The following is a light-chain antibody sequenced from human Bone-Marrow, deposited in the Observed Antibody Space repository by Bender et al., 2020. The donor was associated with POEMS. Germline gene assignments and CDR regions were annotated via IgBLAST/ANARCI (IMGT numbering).Light chain of an antibody. CDR3: CSFAGVGI. V-gene: IGLV2-14*01. CDR1: SSDVGGYDF. Sequence: QSALTQPASVSGSPGQSITISCTGTSSDVGGYDFVSWYQHHPGKAPKLIIFEVSHRPSGVSNRFSGSKSGNTASLTISGLRAEDEADYYCCSFAGVGIFGTGTKVTVL. CDR2: EVS. J-gene: IGLJ1*01.